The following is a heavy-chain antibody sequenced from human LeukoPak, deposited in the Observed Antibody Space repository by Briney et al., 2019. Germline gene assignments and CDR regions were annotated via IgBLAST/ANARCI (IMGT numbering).Heavy chain of an antibody. CDR2: INAITGST. D-gene: IGHD3-3*01. V-gene: IGHV1-46*04. CDR3: ARADSFPGVAIPAY. Sequence: GASVKISCKASGHTFISYYIHWVRQAPGQGLEWMGIINAITGSTAYAQQLQGRVAMTRDTSTNTVYMELSSLRFEDTAVYYCARADSFPGVAIPAYWGQGTLVTVSS. J-gene: IGHJ4*02. CDR1: GHTFISYY.